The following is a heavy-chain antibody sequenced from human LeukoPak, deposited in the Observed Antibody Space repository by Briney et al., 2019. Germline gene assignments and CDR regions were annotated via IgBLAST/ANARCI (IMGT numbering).Heavy chain of an antibody. CDR2: ISGSSSYI. D-gene: IGHD5-24*01. Sequence: GGSLRLSCAPSGFTFSSYSMNWVRQAPGEGLEWVSSISGSSSYIYYAGSVKGRFTISRDNAKNSLYLQMNSLRAEDTAVYYCASTVEMATRGPFDYWGQGTLVTVSS. CDR1: GFTFSSYS. CDR3: ASTVEMATRGPFDY. V-gene: IGHV3-21*01. J-gene: IGHJ4*02.